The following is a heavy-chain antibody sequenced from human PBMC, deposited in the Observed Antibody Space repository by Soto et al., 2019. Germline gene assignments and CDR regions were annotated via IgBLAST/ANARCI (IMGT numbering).Heavy chain of an antibody. D-gene: IGHD6-19*01. CDR2: ISYDGSNK. Sequence: GGSLRLSCAASGFTFSSYGMHWVRQAPGKGLEWVAVISYDGSNKYYADSVKGRFTISRDNSKNTLYLQMNSLRAEDTAVYYCAKSSGWYIGYYYYGMDVWGQGTPVTVSS. V-gene: IGHV3-30*18. CDR3: AKSSGWYIGYYYYGMDV. CDR1: GFTFSSYG. J-gene: IGHJ6*02.